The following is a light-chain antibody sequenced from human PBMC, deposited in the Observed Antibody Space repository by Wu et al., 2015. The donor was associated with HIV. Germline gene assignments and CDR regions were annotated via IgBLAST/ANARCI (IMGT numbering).Light chain of an antibody. Sequence: EIALTQSPATLSLSPGETATLSCRASQSISSYLAWYQQKPGQAPRLLIYDASNRATGIPARFSGRGSGTDFTLTISSLEPEDFAVYYCQQRTSWPLTFGQGTRLEIK. J-gene: IGKJ5*01. V-gene: IGKV3-11*01. CDR3: QQRTSWPLT. CDR1: QSISSY. CDR2: DAS.